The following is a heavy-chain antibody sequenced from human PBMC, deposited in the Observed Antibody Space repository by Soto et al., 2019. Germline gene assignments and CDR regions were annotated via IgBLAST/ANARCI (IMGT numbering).Heavy chain of an antibody. CDR1: GFTFSGHW. Sequence: EVQLVESGGDLVQPGGSLRLSCAASGFTFSGHWMYWVRQVPGTGLEWVSRINTDGATSTYEDSEKGRFTISRDNAKNTLYLQMSALRADDTALYYCAREAGYCSRTSCYRRAFDTWGQGTTVTVSS. J-gene: IGHJ3*02. V-gene: IGHV3-74*03. CDR3: AREAGYCSRTSCYRRAFDT. CDR2: INTDGATS. D-gene: IGHD2-2*01.